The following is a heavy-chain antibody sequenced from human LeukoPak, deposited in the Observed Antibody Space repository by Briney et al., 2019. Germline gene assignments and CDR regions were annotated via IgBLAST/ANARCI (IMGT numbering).Heavy chain of an antibody. V-gene: IGHV4-4*07. CDR2: IYASGTT. CDR1: GGSINTYY. J-gene: IGHJ4*02. Sequence: SETLSLTCTVSGGSINTYYWSWIRQPAGKGLEWIGRIYASGTTNYNPSLKSRVTISVDTSKNQFSLKLSSVTAADTAVYYCARESGMITFGGVIVNWGQGTLVTVSS. D-gene: IGHD3-16*02. CDR3: ARESGMITFGGVIVN.